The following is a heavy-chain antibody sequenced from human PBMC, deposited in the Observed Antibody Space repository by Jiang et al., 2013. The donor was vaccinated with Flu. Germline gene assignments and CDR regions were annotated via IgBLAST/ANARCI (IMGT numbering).Heavy chain of an antibody. J-gene: IGHJ5*02. Sequence: LLKPSETLSLTCTVSGGSVSSGSYYWSWIRQPPGKGLEWIGYIYYSGSTNYNPSLKSRVTISVDTSKNQFSLKLSSVTAADTAVYYCARAIRYSGSWGWFDPWGQGTLVTVSS. CDR2: IYYSGST. CDR3: ARAIRYSGSWGWFDP. V-gene: IGHV4-61*01. D-gene: IGHD1-26*01. CDR1: GGSVSSGSYY.